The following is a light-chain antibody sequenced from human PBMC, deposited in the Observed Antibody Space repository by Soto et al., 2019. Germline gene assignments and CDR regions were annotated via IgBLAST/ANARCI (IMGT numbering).Light chain of an antibody. Sequence: QSVLTQPPSVSGAPGQRVAISCTGRSSNIGAEYDVHWYQQLPGTAPKRLIYGDNNRPSGVPDGCAGSESGTSAYMAIAGLQAEDEGDYYCQSYDSSLSGYVFGTGTKVTGL. V-gene: IGLV1-40*01. CDR3: QSYDSSLSGYV. CDR2: GDN. J-gene: IGLJ1*01. CDR1: SSNIGAEYD.